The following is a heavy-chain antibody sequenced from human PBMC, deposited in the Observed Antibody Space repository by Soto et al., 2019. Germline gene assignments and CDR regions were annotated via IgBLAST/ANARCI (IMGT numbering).Heavy chain of an antibody. D-gene: IGHD3-16*01. V-gene: IGHV3-66*01. CDR3: AGPGEQHRY. CDR1: GFTFSSNH. Sequence: GGSLRLSCAASGFTFSSNHMSWVRQAPGKGLEWVSLIYSGGSTYYADSVKGRFTFSRDNSKNTLYLQMNSLRAEDTAVYYCAGPGEQHRYWGQGTLVTVSS. CDR2: IYSGGST. J-gene: IGHJ4*02.